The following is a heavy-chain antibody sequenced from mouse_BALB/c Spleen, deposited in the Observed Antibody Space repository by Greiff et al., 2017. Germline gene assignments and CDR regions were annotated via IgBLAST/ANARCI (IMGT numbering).Heavy chain of an antibody. CDR1: GFTFSDYY. J-gene: IGHJ4*01. Sequence: EVQLVESGGGLVKPGGSLKLSCAASGFTFSDYYMYWVRQTPEKRLEWVATISDGGSYTYYPDSVKGRFTISRDNAKNNLYLQMSSLKSEDTAMYYCARDGWAYGAMDYWGQGTSVTVSS. CDR3: ARDGWAYGAMDY. CDR2: ISDGGSYT. V-gene: IGHV5-4*02. D-gene: IGHD1-1*01.